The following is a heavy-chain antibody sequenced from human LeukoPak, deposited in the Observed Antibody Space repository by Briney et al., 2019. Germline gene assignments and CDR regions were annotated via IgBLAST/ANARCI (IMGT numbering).Heavy chain of an antibody. CDR1: GGSISSSSYY. CDR2: IYYSGST. CDR3: ARRGHGVVVSYDAFDI. V-gene: IGHV4-39*01. D-gene: IGHD3-22*01. Sequence: SETLSLTCIVSGGSISSSSYYWGWIRQPPGKGLEWIGSIYYSGSTYYNPSLKSRVTISVDTSKNQFSLKLSSVTAADTAVYYCARRGHGVVVSYDAFDIWGQGTMVTVSS. J-gene: IGHJ3*02.